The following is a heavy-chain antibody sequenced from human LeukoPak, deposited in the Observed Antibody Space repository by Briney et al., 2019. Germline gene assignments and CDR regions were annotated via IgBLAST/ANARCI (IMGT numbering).Heavy chain of an antibody. CDR1: GFTFSSYA. Sequence: GGSLRLSCAASGFTFSSYAMSWVRQAPGKGLEWVSAISGSGGSTYYADSVKGRFTISRDNSKNPLYLQMNSLRAEDTAVYYCAKHVLLWFGELSRFDYWGQGTLVTVSS. J-gene: IGHJ4*02. D-gene: IGHD3-10*01. V-gene: IGHV3-23*01. CDR2: ISGSGGST. CDR3: AKHVLLWFGELSRFDY.